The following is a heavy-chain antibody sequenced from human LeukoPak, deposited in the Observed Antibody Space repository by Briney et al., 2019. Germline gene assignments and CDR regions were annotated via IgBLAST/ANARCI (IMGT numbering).Heavy chain of an antibody. Sequence: GRSLGLSCAASGFTFDDYAMHWVRQAPGKGLEWVSGISWNSGSIGYADSVKGRFTISRDNAKNSLYLQMNSLRAEDMALYYCAKAGHSGNAFDIWGQGTMVTVSS. CDR2: ISWNSGSI. CDR1: GFTFDDYA. CDR3: AKAGHSGNAFDI. J-gene: IGHJ3*02. V-gene: IGHV3-9*03.